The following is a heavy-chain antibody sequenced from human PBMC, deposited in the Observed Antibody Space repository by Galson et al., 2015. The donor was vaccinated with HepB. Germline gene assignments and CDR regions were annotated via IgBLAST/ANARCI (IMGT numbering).Heavy chain of an antibody. Sequence: SLRLSCAASGFTFSTYSMNWVRQAPGKGLEWVSYISSSSSTIYYADSVKGRFTTSRDNAKNSLYLQMNSLRAEDTAVYYCARSRFDFWSGYDYYMDVWGKGTTVTVSS. CDR2: ISSSSSTI. J-gene: IGHJ6*03. D-gene: IGHD3-3*01. V-gene: IGHV3-48*01. CDR1: GFTFSTYS. CDR3: ARSRFDFWSGYDYYMDV.